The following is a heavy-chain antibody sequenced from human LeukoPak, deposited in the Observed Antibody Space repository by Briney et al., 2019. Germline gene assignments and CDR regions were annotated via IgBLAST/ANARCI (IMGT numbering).Heavy chain of an antibody. Sequence: PSETLSLTCAVYGGSFSGYHWSWIRQPPGKGLEWIGEINHSGSTNYNPSLKSRVTISVDTSKNQFSLKLSSVTAADTAVYYCARGLVGYCSGGSCDPSDYWGQGTLVTVSS. CDR1: GGSFSGYH. D-gene: IGHD2-15*01. V-gene: IGHV4-34*01. CDR3: ARGLVGYCSGGSCDPSDY. J-gene: IGHJ4*02. CDR2: INHSGST.